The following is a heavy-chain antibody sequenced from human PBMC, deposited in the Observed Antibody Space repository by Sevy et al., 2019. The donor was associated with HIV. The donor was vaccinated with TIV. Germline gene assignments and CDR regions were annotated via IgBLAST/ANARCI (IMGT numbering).Heavy chain of an antibody. Sequence: ASVKVSCKASGRTFSNYAISWVRQAPGQGLEWMGGIIPMFGTPNYVQTFQGRVTITADESTTTAYMELSSLRSEDTAIYYCARSISWYASFDFWGQGTLVTVSS. CDR2: IIPMFGTP. CDR3: ARSISWYASFDF. V-gene: IGHV1-69*13. J-gene: IGHJ4*02. CDR1: GRTFSNYA. D-gene: IGHD6-13*01.